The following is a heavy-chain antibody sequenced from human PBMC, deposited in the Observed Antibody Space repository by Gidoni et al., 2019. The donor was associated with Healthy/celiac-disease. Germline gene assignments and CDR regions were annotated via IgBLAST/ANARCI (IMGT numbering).Heavy chain of an antibody. Sequence: QVQLVQSGAEVKKPGSSVKVSCKASGGTFSSYAIRCVRQAPGQGLEWMGGIIPSFGTANYAQKFQGRVTITEDESTSTAYMELSSLRSEDTAVYYCARERKTPHGDAFDIWGQGTMVTVSS. CDR1: GGTFSSYA. J-gene: IGHJ3*02. CDR2: IIPSFGTA. V-gene: IGHV1-69*01. CDR3: ARERKTPHGDAFDI.